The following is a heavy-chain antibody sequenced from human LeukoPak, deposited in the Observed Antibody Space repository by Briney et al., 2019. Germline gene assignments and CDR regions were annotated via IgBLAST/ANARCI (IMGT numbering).Heavy chain of an antibody. V-gene: IGHV4-61*03. D-gene: IGHD3-22*01. CDR1: GCSVSYCNYY. CDR3: ARGGLSSGYYSAFDY. CDR2: IHYTGST. Sequence: SETLSLTCTVSGCSVSYCNYYWTWLRPPPGKGLEWFVYIHYTGSTNYNPSLKSRVNISVDKSKNNFSLKLSSVTAADTAVYYCARGGLSSGYYSAFDYWGQGTLVTVSS. J-gene: IGHJ4*02.